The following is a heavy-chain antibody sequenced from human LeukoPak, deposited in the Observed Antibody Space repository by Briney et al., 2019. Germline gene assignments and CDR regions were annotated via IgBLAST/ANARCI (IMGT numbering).Heavy chain of an antibody. J-gene: IGHJ4*02. CDR1: GFTVSRSY. D-gene: IGHD3-10*01. Sequence: GGSLRLSCAASGFTVSRSYMTWVRQAPGKGLEWVSGISDSGGRTQYADSVKGRFTISRENSKNTLYLQMNSLRAEDTAVYYRAKGISLLWFGESLYFDYWGQGTLVTVSP. CDR3: AKGISLLWFGESLYFDY. V-gene: IGHV3-23*01. CDR2: ISDSGGRT.